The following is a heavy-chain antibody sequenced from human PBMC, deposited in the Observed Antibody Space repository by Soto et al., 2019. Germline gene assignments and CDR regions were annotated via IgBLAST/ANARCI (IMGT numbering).Heavy chain of an antibody. CDR2: IDPSDSYT. CDR1: GYSFTSYW. V-gene: IGHV5-10-1*01. Sequence: GESLKISCKGSGYSFTSYWSSWVRQMPGKGLEWMGRIDPSDSYTNYSPSFQGHVTISADKSISTAYLQWSSLKASDTAMYYCARHFRGSTSCFDYWGQGTLVTVSS. D-gene: IGHD2-2*01. CDR3: ARHFRGSTSCFDY. J-gene: IGHJ4*02.